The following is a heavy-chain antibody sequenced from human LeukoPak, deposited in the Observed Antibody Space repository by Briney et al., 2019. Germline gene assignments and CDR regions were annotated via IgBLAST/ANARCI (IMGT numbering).Heavy chain of an antibody. CDR3: ARASSSSRLVYYYYYMDV. CDR1: GGSTSNSY. D-gene: IGHD6-6*01. V-gene: IGHV4-4*07. CDR2: IYNSGST. Sequence: SETLSLTCTVSGGSTSNSYWSWIRQPAGKGLEWIGLIYNSGSTKSNPSLKSRVTISVDTSKNQFSLKLSSVTAADTAVYYCARASSSSRLVYYYYYMDVWGKGTTVTVSS. J-gene: IGHJ6*03.